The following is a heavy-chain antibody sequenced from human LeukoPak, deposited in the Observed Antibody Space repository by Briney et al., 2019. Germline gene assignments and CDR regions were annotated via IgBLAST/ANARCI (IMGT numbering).Heavy chain of an antibody. CDR3: AKGSSSGWYDFDY. CDR2: ISGSGGST. V-gene: IGHV3-23*01. CDR1: GFTFRSYA. D-gene: IGHD6-19*01. J-gene: IGHJ4*02. Sequence: GGSMRLSCAAYGFTFRSYAMSWVRQAQGKGLEWVSAISGSGGSTYYADSVKGRFTISRDNPKNTLYLQMNSLRAEDTAVYYCAKGSSSGWYDFDYWGQGTLVTVSS.